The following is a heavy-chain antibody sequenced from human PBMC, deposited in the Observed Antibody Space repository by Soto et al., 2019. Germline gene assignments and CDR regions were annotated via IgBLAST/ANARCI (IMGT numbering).Heavy chain of an antibody. V-gene: IGHV3-23*01. CDR3: AKGGKGMTILGVSRDYFDF. CDR2: ISGSGGST. CDR1: GCTFSSYA. J-gene: IGHJ4*02. D-gene: IGHD3-3*01. Sequence: EVQLLESGGGLVQPGGYLRLSCAASGCTFSSYAMSWVRQAPGKGMEWVSAISGSGGSTYYADSVTGRFTISRDNTKNTRHLQMTSRRSEDTSVYYCAKGGKGMTILGVSRDYFDFWGQGTLVTVSS.